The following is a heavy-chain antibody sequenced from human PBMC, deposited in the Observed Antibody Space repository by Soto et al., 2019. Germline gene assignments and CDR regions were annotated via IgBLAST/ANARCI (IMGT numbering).Heavy chain of an antibody. J-gene: IGHJ4*02. D-gene: IGHD3-3*01. V-gene: IGHV1-18*01. CDR3: ARWDFWSGYYMHYLDY. Sequence: ASVKVSCKASGYTFTSYGISWVRQAPGQGLEWMGWISAYNGNTNYAQKLQGRVTMTTDTSTSTAYMELRSLRSDDTAVYYCARWDFWSGYYMHYLDYWGQGALVTVSS. CDR2: ISAYNGNT. CDR1: GYTFTSYG.